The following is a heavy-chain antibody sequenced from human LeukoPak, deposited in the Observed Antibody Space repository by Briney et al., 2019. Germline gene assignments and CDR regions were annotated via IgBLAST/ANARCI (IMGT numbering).Heavy chain of an antibody. D-gene: IGHD2-15*01. V-gene: IGHV3-7*01. CDR3: ARWDAYCSGGTCYFGDFAFDI. CDR1: GFTFSIYW. CDR2: MKGDGSVK. Sequence: PGGSLRLSCAAAGFTFSIYWMSWVRQAPGKGLEWVASMKGDGSVKHFLDSVEGRFTISRDNAKNSLYLQMNSLRAEDTAVYYCARWDAYCSGGTCYFGDFAFDIWGQRTMVTVSS. J-gene: IGHJ3*02.